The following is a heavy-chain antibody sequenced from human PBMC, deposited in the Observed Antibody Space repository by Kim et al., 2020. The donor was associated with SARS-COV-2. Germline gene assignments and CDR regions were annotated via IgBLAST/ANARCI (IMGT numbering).Heavy chain of an antibody. D-gene: IGHD6-19*01. Sequence: GGSLRLSCAVSGFNFNTYAISWVRQTPGKGLEWVSGIRGSGSSTTYADSVKGRFTISRDNSEDTLHLQMDNLRTDDTTVYYCARVSSGSSGWFEYFQQWGQSTLVTVSS. J-gene: IGHJ1*01. CDR1: GFNFNTYA. CDR2: IRGSGSST. CDR3: ARVSSGSSGWFEYFQQ. V-gene: IGHV3-23*01.